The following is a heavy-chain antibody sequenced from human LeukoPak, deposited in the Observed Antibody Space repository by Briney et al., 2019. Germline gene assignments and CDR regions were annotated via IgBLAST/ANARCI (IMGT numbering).Heavy chain of an antibody. Sequence: GESLRLSCAASGFTFSNYSMNWVRQAPGKGLEWVSYISRSSTTIYYADSVKGRFTISRDNAKNSLYLQMNSLRPEDTAVYYCAREGPGVGTRFDYWGQGTLVTVSS. V-gene: IGHV3-48*01. CDR3: AREGPGVGTRFDY. J-gene: IGHJ4*02. CDR1: GFTFSNYS. D-gene: IGHD3-10*01. CDR2: ISRSSTTI.